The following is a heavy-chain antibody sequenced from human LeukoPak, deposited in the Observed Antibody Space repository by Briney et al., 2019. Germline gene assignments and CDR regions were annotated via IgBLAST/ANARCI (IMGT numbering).Heavy chain of an antibody. CDR1: GYSFTSYW. CDR2: ISAYNGNT. D-gene: IGHD3-3*01. Sequence: GESLRISCKGSGYSFTSYWISWVRQAPGQGLEWMGWISAYNGNTNYAQKLQGRVTMTRNTSISTAYMELSSLRSEDTAVYYCARAVLGYYDFWSGKSIPYYFDYWGQGTLVTVSS. J-gene: IGHJ4*02. CDR3: ARAVLGYYDFWSGKSIPYYFDY. V-gene: IGHV1-18*04.